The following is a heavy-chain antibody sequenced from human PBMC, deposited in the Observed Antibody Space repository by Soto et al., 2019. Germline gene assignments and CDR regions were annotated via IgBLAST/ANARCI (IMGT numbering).Heavy chain of an antibody. CDR2: AYHNGLT. Sequence: SETLSLTCAVSGDSVTSNVWWSWVRQPPGKGLEWIGEAYHNGLTDYNPSLKSRVTMSVDTSRNEFSLKLTSLTAADTAIYYCARDAAVPGESDRFDYWGQGTLVTVSS. V-gene: IGHV4-4*02. CDR3: ARDAAVPGESDRFDY. J-gene: IGHJ4*02. D-gene: IGHD6-19*01. CDR1: GDSVTSNVW.